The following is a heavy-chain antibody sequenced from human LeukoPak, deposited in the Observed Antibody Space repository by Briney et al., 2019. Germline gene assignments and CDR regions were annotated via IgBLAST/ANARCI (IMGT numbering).Heavy chain of an antibody. D-gene: IGHD4/OR15-4a*01. Sequence: PGGSLRLSCAASGFHFSSCAMHWVRQAPGQGLEWVAYIRYDGDNKRYADSVKGRFTVSRDNSKDTVYLQMNSLRREDTAMYYCTKGDDYGATTRLPKFNWFDPWGQGTLVLVSS. V-gene: IGHV3-30*02. J-gene: IGHJ5*02. CDR2: IRYDGDNK. CDR1: GFHFSSCA. CDR3: TKGDDYGATTRLPKFNWFDP.